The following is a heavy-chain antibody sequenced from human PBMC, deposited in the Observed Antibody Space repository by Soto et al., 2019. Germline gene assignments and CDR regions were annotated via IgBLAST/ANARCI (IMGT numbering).Heavy chain of an antibody. CDR1: GFTFDDYA. D-gene: IGHD6-13*01. Sequence: LRLSCAASGFTFDDYAMHWVRQAPGKGLEWVSGISWNSGSIGYADSVKGRFTISRDNAKNSLYLQMNSLRAEDTALYYCAKDSAAAGPFDYWGQGTLVTVSS. J-gene: IGHJ4*02. CDR3: AKDSAAAGPFDY. V-gene: IGHV3-9*01. CDR2: ISWNSGSI.